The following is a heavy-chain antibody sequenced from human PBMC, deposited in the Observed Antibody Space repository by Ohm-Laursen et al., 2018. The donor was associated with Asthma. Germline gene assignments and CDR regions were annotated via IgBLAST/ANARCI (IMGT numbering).Heavy chain of an antibody. J-gene: IGHJ4*02. CDR3: AKDRDIAASPFDY. CDR2: ISGAGGST. D-gene: IGHD5-12*01. Sequence: SLRLSCTAAGFTFSNYAMSWVRQAPGQGLEWVSAISGAGGSTDYADSVKGRFTLSRDNSKNTLYLEMNSLRAEDTALYYCAKDRDIAASPFDYWGQGTLVTVSS. CDR1: GFTFSNYA. V-gene: IGHV3-23*01.